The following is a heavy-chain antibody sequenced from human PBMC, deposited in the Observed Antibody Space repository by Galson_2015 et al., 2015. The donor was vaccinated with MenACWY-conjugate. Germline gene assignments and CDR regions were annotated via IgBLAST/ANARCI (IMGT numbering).Heavy chain of an antibody. J-gene: IGHJ6*02. CDR3: ARDSRATTVWGLNKRKTIDYYYGMDV. V-gene: IGHV3-53*01. Sequence: SCAVSWFTVSSSYMTWVRQAPGKGLEWVSVIYSDGSTYNADSVKGRFTISRDNSKNTVFLQMTSLRAEDTAMYYCARDSRATTVWGLNKRKTIDYYYGMDVWGQGTTVIVSS. CDR1: WFTVSSSY. D-gene: IGHD3-10*01. CDR2: IYSDGST.